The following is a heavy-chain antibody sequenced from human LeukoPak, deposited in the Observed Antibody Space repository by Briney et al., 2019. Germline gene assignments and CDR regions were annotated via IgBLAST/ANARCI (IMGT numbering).Heavy chain of an antibody. V-gene: IGHV1-69*13. CDR1: GGTFSSYA. D-gene: IGHD2-2*01. Sequence: SVKVSCKASGGTFSSYAISWVRQAPGQGLEWMGGIIPIFGTANYAQKFQGRVTITADESTSTAYMELSSLRSEDTAVYYCARGPTPEVPADAFDIWGQGTMVTVSS. CDR2: IIPIFGTA. J-gene: IGHJ3*02. CDR3: ARGPTPEVPADAFDI.